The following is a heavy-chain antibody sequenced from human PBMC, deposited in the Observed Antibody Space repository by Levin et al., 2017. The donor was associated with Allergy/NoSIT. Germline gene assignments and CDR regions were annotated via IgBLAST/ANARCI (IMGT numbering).Heavy chain of an antibody. J-gene: IGHJ4*02. V-gene: IGHV4-59*01. CDR2: IYDTGNT. Sequence: SQTLSLTCTVSGGSISSDNWSWTRQPPGKGLEWIGYIYDTGNTNYNPSLKSRVTLSVDTSKNQFSLKLSSVTPADTAVYYCARFVWGSYRGFDYWGQGTLVTVSS. CDR1: GGSISSDN. CDR3: ARFVWGSYRGFDY. D-gene: IGHD3-16*02.